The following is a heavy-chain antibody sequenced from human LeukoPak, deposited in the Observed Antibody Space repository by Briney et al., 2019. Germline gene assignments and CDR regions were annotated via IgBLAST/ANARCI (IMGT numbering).Heavy chain of an antibody. CDR3: ARRGYCSSTSCPHCGGFQH. Sequence: PSETLSLTCAVYGGSFSGYYWSWIRQPPGKGLEWIGEINHSGSTNYNPSLKSRVTISVDTSKNQFSLKLSSVTAADTAVYYCARRGYCSSTSCPHCGGFQHWGQGTLVTVSS. J-gene: IGHJ1*01. CDR1: GGSFSGYY. V-gene: IGHV4-34*01. CDR2: INHSGST. D-gene: IGHD2-2*01.